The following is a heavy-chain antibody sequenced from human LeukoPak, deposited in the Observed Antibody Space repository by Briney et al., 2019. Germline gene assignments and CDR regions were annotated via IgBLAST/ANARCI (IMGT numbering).Heavy chain of an antibody. CDR2: IYSGGGT. V-gene: IGHV3-53*01. CDR3: AKLPYSSSWYGFDY. J-gene: IGHJ4*02. CDR1: GFTVSSNY. Sequence: PGESLRLSCAASGFTVSSNYMSWVRQAPGKGLEWVSVIYSGGGTYYADSVKGRFTISRDISKNTVYLQMNSLRAEDTAVYYCAKLPYSSSWYGFDYWGQGTLVTVSS. D-gene: IGHD6-13*01.